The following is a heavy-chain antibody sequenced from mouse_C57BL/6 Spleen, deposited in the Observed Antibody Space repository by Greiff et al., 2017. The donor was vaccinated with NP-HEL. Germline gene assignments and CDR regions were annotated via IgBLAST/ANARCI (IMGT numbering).Heavy chain of an antibody. CDR1: GYTFTSYW. Sequence: VKLQESGTELVKPGASVKLSCKASGYTFTSYWMHWVKQRPGQGLEWIGNINPSNGGTNYNEKFKSKATLTVDKSSSTAYMQLSSLTSEDSAVYYCAMGDYYGSSYVYFDVWGTGTTVTVSS. CDR3: AMGDYYGSSYVYFDV. J-gene: IGHJ1*03. V-gene: IGHV1-53*01. CDR2: INPSNGGT. D-gene: IGHD1-1*01.